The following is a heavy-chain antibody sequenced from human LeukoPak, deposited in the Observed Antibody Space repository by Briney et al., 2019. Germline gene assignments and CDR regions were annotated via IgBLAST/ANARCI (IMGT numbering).Heavy chain of an antibody. CDR2: IIPILGIA. V-gene: IGHV1-69*04. CDR1: GYTFTSYG. Sequence: SVKVSCKASGYTFTSYGISWVRQAPGQGLEWMGRIIPILGIANYAQKFQGRVTITADKSTSTAYMELSSLRSEDTAVYYCARDQYYYDSSGYPLPYYFDYWGQGTLVTVSS. CDR3: ARDQYYYDSSGYPLPYYFDY. D-gene: IGHD3-22*01. J-gene: IGHJ4*02.